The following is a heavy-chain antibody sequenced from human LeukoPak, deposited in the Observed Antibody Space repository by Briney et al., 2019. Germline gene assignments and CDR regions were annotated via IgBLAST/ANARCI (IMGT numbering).Heavy chain of an antibody. CDR3: VNLGYSD. V-gene: IGHV3-7*01. D-gene: IGHD5-12*01. CDR1: GFSFSAAW. J-gene: IGHJ4*02. Sequence: GGSLRLSREASGFSFSAAWMTWVRQAPGKGLEWVATIKNDGSDKYYVDSVKGRFTPSRDNAKNSVYLQMNSLRVEDTAVYYCVNLGYSDGGQGTLVTVSS. CDR2: IKNDGSDK.